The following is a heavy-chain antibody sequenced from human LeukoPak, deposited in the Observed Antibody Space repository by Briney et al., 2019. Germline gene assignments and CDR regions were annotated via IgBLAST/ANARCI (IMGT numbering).Heavy chain of an antibody. V-gene: IGHV3-23*01. CDR2: ISGSGGST. Sequence: GGSLRLSCAASGFAFSSYAMSWVRQAPGKGLEWVSAISGSGGSTYYADSVKGRFTISRDNSTNTLYLQMNSLRAEDTAVYYCAKGREGSWYAFDYWGQGTLVTVSS. D-gene: IGHD6-13*01. CDR1: GFAFSSYA. CDR3: AKGREGSWYAFDY. J-gene: IGHJ4*02.